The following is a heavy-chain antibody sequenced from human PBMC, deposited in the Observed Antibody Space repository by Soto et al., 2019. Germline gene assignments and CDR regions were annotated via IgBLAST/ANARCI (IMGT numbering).Heavy chain of an antibody. CDR1: GGSISSYH. CDR2: IYTSGNT. CDR3: ARESRDNWDYEAY. J-gene: IGHJ4*02. V-gene: IGHV4-4*07. D-gene: IGHD1-7*01. Sequence: SETLSLTCTVSGGSISSYHWSWIRQSAGKGLEWIGRIYTSGNTHYNPPLKSRVTASIDTSKNQFFLTVNSVTAADSAVYYCARESRDNWDYEAYWGQGTPVTVSS.